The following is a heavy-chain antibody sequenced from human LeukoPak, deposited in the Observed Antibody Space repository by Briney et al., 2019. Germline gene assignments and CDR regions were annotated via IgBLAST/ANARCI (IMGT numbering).Heavy chain of an antibody. CDR3: ARDGPRDAFDI. CDR1: GGSISSGGYY. Sequence: KPSETLSLTCTVSGGSISSGGYYWSWIRQHPGKGLEWIGYIYYSGSTYYNPSLKSRVTISVDTSKNQFSLKLSSVTAADTAAYYCARDGPRDAFDIWGQGTMVTVSS. CDR2: IYYSGST. J-gene: IGHJ3*02. V-gene: IGHV4-31*03.